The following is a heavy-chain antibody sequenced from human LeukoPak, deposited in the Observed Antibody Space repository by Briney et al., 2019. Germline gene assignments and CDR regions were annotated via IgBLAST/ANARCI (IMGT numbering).Heavy chain of an antibody. J-gene: IGHJ5*02. D-gene: IGHD6-6*01. CDR1: GYTFTGYY. CDR2: INPNSGGT. V-gene: IGHV1-2*02. CDR3: AREGAARLGNWFDP. Sequence: GASVKVSSKASGYTFTGYYMHWVRQAPGQGLEWMGWINPNSGGTNYAQKFQGRVTMTRDTSISTAYMELSRLRSDDTAVYYCAREGAARLGNWFDPWGQGTLVTVSS.